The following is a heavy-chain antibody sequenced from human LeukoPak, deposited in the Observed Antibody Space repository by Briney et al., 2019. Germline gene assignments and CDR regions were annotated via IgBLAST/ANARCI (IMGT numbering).Heavy chain of an antibody. D-gene: IGHD6-13*01. Sequence: GRSLRLSCAASAFTFTSHWFSCVRQAPGKGLESLPNMKYDGSEKDDADSVKGRFTSSRDNATNSLYLQMNSRRAEETAVYYCARDIAAAGHFFDYWGQGTLVTGSS. J-gene: IGHJ4*02. CDR3: ARDIAAAGHFFDY. CDR2: MKYDGSEK. CDR1: AFTFTSHW. V-gene: IGHV3-7*01.